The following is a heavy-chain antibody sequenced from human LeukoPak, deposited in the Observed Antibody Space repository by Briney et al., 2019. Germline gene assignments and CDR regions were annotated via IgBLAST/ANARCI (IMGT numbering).Heavy chain of an antibody. V-gene: IGHV4-59*01. CDR1: GGSISSYY. CDR3: ASNYYDSSGYYHDAFDI. Sequence: PSETLSLTCTVSGGSISSYYWSWIRQPPGKGLEWIGYIYYSGSTNYNPSLKSRVTISVDTSKNRFSLKLSSVTAADTAVYYCASNYYDSSGYYHDAFDIWGQGTMVTVSS. D-gene: IGHD3-22*01. CDR2: IYYSGST. J-gene: IGHJ3*02.